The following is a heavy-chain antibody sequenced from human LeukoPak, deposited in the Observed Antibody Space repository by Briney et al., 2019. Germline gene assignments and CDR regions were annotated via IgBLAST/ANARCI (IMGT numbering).Heavy chain of an antibody. CDR3: ARDGDIVATFPIYFDY. J-gene: IGHJ4*02. Sequence: PSETLSLTCTVSGGSISSYYWSWIRQPAGKGLEWIGRIYTSGSTNYNPSLKSRVTMSVDTSKNQFSLKLSSVTAADTAVYYCARDGDIVATFPIYFDYWGQGTLVTVSS. CDR2: IYTSGST. CDR1: GGSISSYY. D-gene: IGHD5-12*01. V-gene: IGHV4-4*07.